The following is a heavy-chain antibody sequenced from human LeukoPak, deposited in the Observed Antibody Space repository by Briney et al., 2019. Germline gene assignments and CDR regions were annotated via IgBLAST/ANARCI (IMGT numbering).Heavy chain of an antibody. CDR3: ARDQLGKNY. Sequence: KPSGTPSLPCAVYGGSFSVYYWSWIRQPPGKGLEWIGEINHSGNTNYSPSLKSRVTISVDTSKTQFSLKLTSVTAADTAVYYCARDQLGKNYWGQGTLVTVSS. D-gene: IGHD2-2*01. CDR2: INHSGNT. V-gene: IGHV4-34*01. CDR1: GGSFSVYY. J-gene: IGHJ4*02.